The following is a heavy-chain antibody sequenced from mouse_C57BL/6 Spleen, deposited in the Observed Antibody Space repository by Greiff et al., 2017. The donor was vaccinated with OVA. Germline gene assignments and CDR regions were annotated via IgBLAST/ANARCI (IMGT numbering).Heavy chain of an antibody. Sequence: EVMLVESGPELVKPGASVKISCKASGYTFTDYYMNWVKQSHGKSLEWIGDLNPNNGGTSYNQKFKGKATLTVDKSSSTAYMELRSLTSEDSAVYYCARTYYSNYGYAMDYWGQGTSVTVSS. D-gene: IGHD2-5*01. J-gene: IGHJ4*01. CDR3: ARTYYSNYGYAMDY. CDR1: GYTFTDYY. V-gene: IGHV1-26*01. CDR2: LNPNNGGT.